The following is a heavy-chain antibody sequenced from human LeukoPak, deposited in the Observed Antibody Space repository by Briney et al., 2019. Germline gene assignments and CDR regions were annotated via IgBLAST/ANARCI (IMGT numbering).Heavy chain of an antibody. D-gene: IGHD3-16*02. CDR2: IIPIFGTA. CDR1: GGTFSSYA. V-gene: IGHV1-69*05. CDR3: ARENYVWGSYRTLDAFDI. J-gene: IGHJ3*02. Sequence: GSSVKVSCKASGGTFSSYAISWVRRAPGQGLEWMGRIIPIFGTANYAQKFQGRVTITTDESTSTAYMELSSLRSEDTAVYYCARENYVWGSYRTLDAFDIWGQGTMVTVSS.